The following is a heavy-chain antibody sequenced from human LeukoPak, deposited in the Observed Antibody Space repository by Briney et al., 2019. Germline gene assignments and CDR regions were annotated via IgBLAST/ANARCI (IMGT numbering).Heavy chain of an antibody. D-gene: IGHD5-12*01. Sequence: ASVKVPCKASGYTFTRYIMNWVRRAPGQRPEWMGWINPGNGNTKYSEKSQDRVTFTRDTSATTAYMELSSLRSEDTAVYYCARERVTTTACDYWGQGTLVTVSS. CDR3: ARERVTTTACDY. V-gene: IGHV1-3*01. CDR2: INPGNGNT. J-gene: IGHJ4*02. CDR1: GYTFTRYI.